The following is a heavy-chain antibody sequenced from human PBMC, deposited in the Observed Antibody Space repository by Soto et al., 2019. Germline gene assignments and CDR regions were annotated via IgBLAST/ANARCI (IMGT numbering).Heavy chain of an antibody. CDR3: TRPLSGPLAFDI. J-gene: IGHJ3*02. CDR1: GFTFSGSA. D-gene: IGHD5-12*01. CDR2: IRSKANSYAT. Sequence: SGGSLRLSCAASGFTFSGSAMHWVRQASGKGLEWVGRIRSKANSYATAYAASVKGRFTISRDDSKNTAYLQMNSLKTEDTAVYYCTRPLSGPLAFDIWGQGTVVTVSS. V-gene: IGHV3-73*01.